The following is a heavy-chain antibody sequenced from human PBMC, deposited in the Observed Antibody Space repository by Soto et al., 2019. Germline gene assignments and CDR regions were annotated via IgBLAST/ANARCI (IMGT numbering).Heavy chain of an antibody. J-gene: IGHJ6*02. CDR2: INAGNGNT. CDR1: GYTFTSYA. D-gene: IGHD6-19*01. V-gene: IGHV1-3*01. CDR3: ALTVDGYYYYGMDV. Sequence: ASVKVSCKASGYTFTSYAMHWVRQAPRQRLEWMGWINAGNGNTKYSQKFQGRVTITRDTSASTAYMELSSLRSEDTAVYYCALTVDGYYYYGMDVWGQGTTVTVSS.